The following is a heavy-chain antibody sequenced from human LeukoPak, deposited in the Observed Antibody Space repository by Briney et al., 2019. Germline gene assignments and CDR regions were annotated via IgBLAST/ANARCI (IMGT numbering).Heavy chain of an antibody. CDR3: AREVRGFDP. J-gene: IGHJ5*02. Sequence: ASVKVSCKASGYIFTDYYMHWVRQAPGQELGWMGRINPNSGGTNYAQKFQGRVTMTRDTSISTAYMELSRLRSDDTAVYYCAREVRGFDPWGQGTLVTVSS. CDR2: INPNSGGT. V-gene: IGHV1-2*06. D-gene: IGHD3-10*01. CDR1: GYIFTDYY.